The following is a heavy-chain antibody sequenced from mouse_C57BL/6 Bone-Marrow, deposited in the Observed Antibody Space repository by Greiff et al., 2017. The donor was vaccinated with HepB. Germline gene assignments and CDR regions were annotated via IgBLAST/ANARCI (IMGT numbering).Heavy chain of an antibody. J-gene: IGHJ1*03. V-gene: IGHV1-64*01. CDR3: ARRGVVKWYFDV. CDR2: IHPNSGST. Sequence: QVQLQQPGAELVKPGASVKLSCKASGYNFTSYWMHWVKQRPGQGLEWIGMIHPNSGSTKYNEKFKSKATMTVDKSSSTAYMQLSSLNSEDSAVYYCARRGVVKWYFDVWGTGTTVTVSS. CDR1: GYNFTSYW. D-gene: IGHD1-1*01.